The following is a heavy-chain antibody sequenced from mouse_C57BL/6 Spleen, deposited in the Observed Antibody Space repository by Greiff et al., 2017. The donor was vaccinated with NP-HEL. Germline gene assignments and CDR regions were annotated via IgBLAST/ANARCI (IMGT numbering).Heavy chain of an antibody. V-gene: IGHV1-82*01. CDR3: AREGGPHYFDY. D-gene: IGHD1-1*02. J-gene: IGHJ2*01. Sequence: VQLQESGPELVKPGASVKISCKASGYAFSSSWMNWVKQRPGKGLEWIGRIYPGDGDTNYNGKFKGKATLTADKSSSTAYMQLSSLTSEDSAVYFCAREGGPHYFDYWGQGTTLTVSS. CDR1: GYAFSSSW. CDR2: IYPGDGDT.